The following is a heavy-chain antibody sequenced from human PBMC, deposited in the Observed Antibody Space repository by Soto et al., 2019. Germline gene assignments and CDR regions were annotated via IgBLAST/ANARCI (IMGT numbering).Heavy chain of an antibody. Sequence: EVQLLESGGGLVQPGGSLRLSCAASGFTFSTYAMSSVRQAPGKGLEWVATIRGSGGNTHYADSVKGRFTTSRDNSENTGYLQMSSLRAEDTAVYYCARVKAQILSSGWYGGDDIWGHGTRVTVSS. CDR1: GFTFSTYA. V-gene: IGHV3-23*01. CDR3: ARVKAQILSSGWYGGDDI. D-gene: IGHD6-19*01. CDR2: IRGSGGNT. J-gene: IGHJ3*02.